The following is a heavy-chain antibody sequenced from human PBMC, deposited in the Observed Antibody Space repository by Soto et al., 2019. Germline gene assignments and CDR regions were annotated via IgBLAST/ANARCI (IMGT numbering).Heavy chain of an antibody. CDR2: FYYDGRT. D-gene: IGHD2-21*02. CDR3: ARQRTSVVTQAYFDV. V-gene: IGHV4-39*01. Sequence: PSETLSLTCFVSGASFSDSNYYWVWIRQPPGEGLQWIGSFYYDGRTYYSASLRSRVSMSIDTSKDQFSLKLKSVTAADTALYFCARQRTSVVTQAYFDVWGPGSLVTVSS. CDR1: GASFSDSNYY. J-gene: IGHJ4*02.